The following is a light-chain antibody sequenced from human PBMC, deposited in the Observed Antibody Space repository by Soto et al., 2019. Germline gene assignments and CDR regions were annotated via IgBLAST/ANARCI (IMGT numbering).Light chain of an antibody. CDR3: QQYGSSIT. Sequence: DIQTTQSPSSLSASVEDSVIITCRASQSISNHLNWYQQKPGKAPKLLIFAASSLQSGVPSRFSGSRSGPDFTLTISSLQPEDFAVYYCQQYGSSITFGQGTRLEI. J-gene: IGKJ5*01. CDR1: QSISNH. V-gene: IGKV1-39*01. CDR2: AAS.